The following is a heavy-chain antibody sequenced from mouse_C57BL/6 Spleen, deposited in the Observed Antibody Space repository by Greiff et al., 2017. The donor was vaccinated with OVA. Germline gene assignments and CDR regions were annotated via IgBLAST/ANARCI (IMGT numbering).Heavy chain of an antibody. CDR1: GYAFTNYL. J-gene: IGHJ2*01. CDR2: INPGSGGT. CDR3: ARESITPFDY. Sequence: VQGVESGAELVRPGTSVKVSCKASGYAFTNYLIEWVKQRPGQGLEWIGVINPGSGGTNYNEKFKGKATLTADKSSSTAYMQLSSLTSEDSAVYFCARESITPFDYWGQGTTLAVSS. V-gene: IGHV1-54*01. D-gene: IGHD1-1*01.